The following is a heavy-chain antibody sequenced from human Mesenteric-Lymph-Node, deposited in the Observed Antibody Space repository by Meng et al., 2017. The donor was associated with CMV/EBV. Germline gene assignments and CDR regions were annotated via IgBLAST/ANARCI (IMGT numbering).Heavy chain of an antibody. CDR3: ATEIPNTLLDYYGMDV. Sequence: GGSLRLSCAASGFTFSSYWMSWVRQAPGQGLEWVSYISSSSTTIYYADSVKGRFTISRDNAKNSLSLQMNSLRAEDTAVYYCATEIPNTLLDYYGMDVWGQGTTVTVSS. CDR2: ISSSSTTI. CDR1: GFTFSSYW. V-gene: IGHV3-48*04. J-gene: IGHJ6*02. D-gene: IGHD2-21*01.